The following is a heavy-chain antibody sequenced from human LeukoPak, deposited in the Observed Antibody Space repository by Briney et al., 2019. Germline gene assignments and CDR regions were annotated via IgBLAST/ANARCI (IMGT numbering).Heavy chain of an antibody. D-gene: IGHD6-19*01. CDR1: GFTFSSYG. CDR2: IRYDGSNK. J-gene: IGHJ5*02. CDR3: AKPAYSSGWRPNYNWFDP. Sequence: GGSLRLSCAASGFTFSSYGMHWVRQAPGKGLEWVAFIRYDGSNKYYADSVKGRFTISRDNSKNTLYLQMNSLRAEDTAVYYCAKPAYSSGWRPNYNWFDPWGQGILVTVSS. V-gene: IGHV3-30*02.